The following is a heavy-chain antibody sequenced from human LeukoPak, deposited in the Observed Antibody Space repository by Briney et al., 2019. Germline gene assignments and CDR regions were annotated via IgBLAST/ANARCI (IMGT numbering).Heavy chain of an antibody. Sequence: PGGSLRFSCAASGFTFSSYAMSWVRQAPGKGLEWVSAISGTGASTYYADSVKGRFTISRDNSKNTVYVQMKSLRVEDTAVYYCAKGTAIGGDFDYWGQGTLVTVSS. J-gene: IGHJ4*02. CDR3: AKGTAIGGDFDY. V-gene: IGHV3-23*01. CDR2: ISGTGAST. D-gene: IGHD5-18*01. CDR1: GFTFSSYA.